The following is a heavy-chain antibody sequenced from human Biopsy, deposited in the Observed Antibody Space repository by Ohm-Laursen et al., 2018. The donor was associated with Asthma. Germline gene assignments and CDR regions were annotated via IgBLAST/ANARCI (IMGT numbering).Heavy chain of an antibody. CDR2: VYSTGST. J-gene: IGHJ4*02. V-gene: IGHV4-59*13. D-gene: IGHD6-13*01. Sequence: SDTLSLTCTVSPGSIGDYYWNWIRQFPGKGLEWIGYVYSTGSTRYNPSLKSRVTISVDTSINQVSLRLSSVTAADTAMYYCARATSTWSQSGPHYFDHWGQGALVTVSS. CDR1: PGSIGDYY. CDR3: ARATSTWSQSGPHYFDH.